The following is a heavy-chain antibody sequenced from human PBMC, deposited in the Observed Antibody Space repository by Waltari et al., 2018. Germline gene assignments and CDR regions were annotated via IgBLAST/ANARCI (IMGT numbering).Heavy chain of an antibody. CDR3: VRLEDCTGPGGHCYSGDPFALDV. J-gene: IGHJ6*02. CDR2: INHAGYT. Sequence: QVQLQQWGAGLLQSSETLSLTCAVYGGSFSGYYWGWVRRPPGKGLEWIGEINHAGYTKTNPSLRSRVTMSADTSKSQFSLKLNSVTAADTAVYYCVRLEDCTGPGGHCYSGDPFALDVWGQGTTVTVSS. V-gene: IGHV4-34*02. CDR1: GGSFSGYY. D-gene: IGHD2-15*01.